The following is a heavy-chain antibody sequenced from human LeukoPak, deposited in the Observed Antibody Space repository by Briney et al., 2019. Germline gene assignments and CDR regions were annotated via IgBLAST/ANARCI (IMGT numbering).Heavy chain of an antibody. CDR1: GGSISSYY. V-gene: IGHV4-59*01. CDR3: ARAGPCTSCYYYYYMDV. Sequence: PSETLSLTCTVSGGSISSYYWSWIRHPPGKGLEWIGYIYYSGSTNYNPSLKSRVTISVDTSKNQFSLKLSSVTAAGTAVYYCARAGPCTSCYYYYYMDVWGKGTTVTVSS. J-gene: IGHJ6*03. CDR2: IYYSGST. D-gene: IGHD2-2*01.